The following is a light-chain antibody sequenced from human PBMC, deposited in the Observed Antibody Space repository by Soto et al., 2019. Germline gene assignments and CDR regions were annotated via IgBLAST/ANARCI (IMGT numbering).Light chain of an antibody. CDR2: AAS. V-gene: IGKV3-15*01. CDR3: QQYNNWPQT. J-gene: IGKJ1*01. Sequence: EVVMTQSPATLSVSPGERATLSCRASQSVSSNLAWYQQKPGQAPRLLIYAASTRATGIPARFSGSGSGTEFTLTISSLQSEDFAVYYCQQYNNWPQTFGLGTKVEIK. CDR1: QSVSSN.